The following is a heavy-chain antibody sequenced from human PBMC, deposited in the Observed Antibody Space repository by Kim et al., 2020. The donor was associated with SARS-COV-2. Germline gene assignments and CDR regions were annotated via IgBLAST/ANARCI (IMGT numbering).Heavy chain of an antibody. D-gene: IGHD1-26*01. CDR3: ATGPQWELPDY. CDR2: T. J-gene: IGHJ4*02. V-gene: IGHV4-30-2*01. Sequence: TYYNPSLKSRVTISVDTSKNQFSLKLSSVTAADTAVYYCATGPQWELPDYWGQGTLVTVSS.